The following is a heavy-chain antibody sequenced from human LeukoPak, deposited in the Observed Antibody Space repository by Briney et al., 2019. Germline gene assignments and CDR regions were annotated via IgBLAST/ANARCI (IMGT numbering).Heavy chain of an antibody. CDR3: XXGXSSSYRIDY. D-gene: IGHD6-6*01. J-gene: IGHJ4*02. CDR1: GFTFSSYW. CDR2: INTDGSNT. V-gene: IGHV3-74*01. Sequence: GGSLRLSCAASGFTFSSYWMHWVRQVPGKGLVWVSRINTDGSNTAYADSVKGRFTISRDNAKNTLYLQMNSLIAEDTAVFYXXXGXSSSYRIDYWGQGTLVTVSS.